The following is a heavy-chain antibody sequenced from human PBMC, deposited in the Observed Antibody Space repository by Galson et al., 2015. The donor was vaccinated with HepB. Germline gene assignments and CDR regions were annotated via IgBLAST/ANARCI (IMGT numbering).Heavy chain of an antibody. CDR1: GYTFTSYY. V-gene: IGHV1-46*01. CDR3: ARDPSPYDSSGYYLFDAFDI. CDR2: INPSGGST. J-gene: IGHJ3*02. D-gene: IGHD3-22*01. Sequence: SVKVSCKASGYTFTSYYMHWVRQAPGQGLEWMGIINPSGGSTSYAQKFQGRVTMTRDTSTSTVYMELSSLRSEDTAVYYCARDPSPYDSSGYYLFDAFDIWGQGTMVTVSS.